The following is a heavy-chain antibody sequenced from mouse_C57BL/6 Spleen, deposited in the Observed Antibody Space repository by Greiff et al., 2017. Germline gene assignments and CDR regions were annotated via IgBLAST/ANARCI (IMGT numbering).Heavy chain of an antibody. Sequence: QVQLQQSGAELVRPGSSVKLSCKASGYTFTSYWMHWVKQRPIQGLEWIGNIDPSDSETHYNQKFKDKATLTVDKSSSTAYMQLSSLTSEDSAVYYCARDGYYGGCSYWGQGTLVTVAA. V-gene: IGHV1-52*01. CDR1: GYTFTSYW. D-gene: IGHD2-3*01. CDR2: IDPSDSET. CDR3: ARDGYYGGCSY. J-gene: IGHJ3*01.